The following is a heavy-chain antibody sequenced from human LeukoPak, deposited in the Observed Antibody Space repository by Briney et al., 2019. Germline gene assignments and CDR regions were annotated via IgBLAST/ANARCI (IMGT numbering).Heavy chain of an antibody. CDR3: ARDQYSSSWYQIDP. D-gene: IGHD6-13*01. Sequence: SETLSLTCTVSGGSISSGGYYWSWIRQHPGKGLEWIGYIYYSGSTYYNPSLKSRVTISVDTSENQFSLRLSPVTAADTAVYYCARDQYSSSWYQIDPWGQGTLVTVSS. V-gene: IGHV4-31*03. CDR2: IYYSGST. CDR1: GGSISSGGYY. J-gene: IGHJ5*02.